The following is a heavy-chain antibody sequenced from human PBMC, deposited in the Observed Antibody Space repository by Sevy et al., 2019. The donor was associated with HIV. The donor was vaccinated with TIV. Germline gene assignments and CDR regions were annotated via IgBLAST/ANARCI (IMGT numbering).Heavy chain of an antibody. V-gene: IGHV3-30*18. J-gene: IGHJ4*02. CDR2: ISYDGSNK. Sequence: GGSLRLSCAASGFTFSSYGMHWVRQAPGKGLEWVAVISYDGSNKYYADSVKGRFTISRDNSKNTLYLQMNSLRAEDTAVYYGAKEVGSYCSGGSCYSLYFDYWGQGTLVTVSS. CDR1: GFTFSSYG. CDR3: AKEVGSYCSGGSCYSLYFDY. D-gene: IGHD2-15*01.